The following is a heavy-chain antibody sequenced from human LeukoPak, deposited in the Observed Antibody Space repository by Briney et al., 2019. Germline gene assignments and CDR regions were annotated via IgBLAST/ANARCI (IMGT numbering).Heavy chain of an antibody. CDR1: GYTFTSYY. V-gene: IGHV1-46*01. J-gene: IGHJ4*02. CDR2: INPSGGST. CDR3: ARVPPYCTDGVCYKSPFDY. D-gene: IGHD2-8*01. Sequence: ASVKVSCKASGYTFTSYYMHWVRQAPGQGLEWMGIINPSGGSTSYAQKFQGRVTMTRDTSTSTVYMELSSLRSEDTAVYYCARVPPYCTDGVCYKSPFDYWGQGTLVTVSS.